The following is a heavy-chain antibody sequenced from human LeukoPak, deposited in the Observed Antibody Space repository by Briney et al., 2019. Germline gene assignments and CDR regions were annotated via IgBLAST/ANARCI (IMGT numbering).Heavy chain of an antibody. D-gene: IGHD2-2*01. Sequence: SETLSLTCTVSGYSISSGYYWGWIRQPPGKGLEWIGSIYHSGSTYYNPSLKSRVTISVDTSKNQFSLKLSSVTAADTAVYYCARGGDIVVVPEEGFDYWGQGTLVTVSS. V-gene: IGHV4-38-2*02. CDR2: IYHSGST. CDR3: ARGGDIVVVPEEGFDY. J-gene: IGHJ4*02. CDR1: GYSISSGYY.